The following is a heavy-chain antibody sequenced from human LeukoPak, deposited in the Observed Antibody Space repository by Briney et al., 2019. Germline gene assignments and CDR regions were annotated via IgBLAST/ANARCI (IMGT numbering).Heavy chain of an antibody. Sequence: PGRSLRLSCAASGFTFDDYAMHWVRQAPGKGLEWVSGISWNSGSIGYADSVKGRFTISRDNAKNSLYLRMNSLRAEDTAVYYCARDHVLLWFGELHFYYYGMDVWGQGTTVTVSS. CDR1: GFTFDDYA. CDR2: ISWNSGSI. CDR3: ARDHVLLWFGELHFYYYGMDV. J-gene: IGHJ6*02. V-gene: IGHV3-9*01. D-gene: IGHD3-10*01.